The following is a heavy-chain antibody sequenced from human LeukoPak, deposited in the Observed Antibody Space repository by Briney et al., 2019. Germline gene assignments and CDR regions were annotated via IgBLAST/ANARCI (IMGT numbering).Heavy chain of an antibody. D-gene: IGHD6-19*01. CDR1: GGSISSYY. CDR3: ARWTQYSSGSSTFDY. J-gene: IGHJ4*02. CDR2: IYTSGST. Sequence: SETLSLTCTVSGGSISSYYWSWIRQPAGKGLEWIGRIYTSGSTNYNPSLKSRVTMSVDTSKNQFSLNLSSVTAADTAMYYCARWTQYSSGSSTFDYWGQGTLVTVSS. V-gene: IGHV4-4*07.